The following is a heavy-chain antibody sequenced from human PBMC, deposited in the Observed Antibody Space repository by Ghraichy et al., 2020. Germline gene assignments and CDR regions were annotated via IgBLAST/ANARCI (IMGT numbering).Heavy chain of an antibody. J-gene: IGHJ3*02. Sequence: SCAVSGGSITNGDYSWSWIRQPPGKGLEWIGYIYHSGTAYYNPSLKSRITMSVDRSKNQFFLKLSSVTAADTAVYYCARVERVIVALDIWGQGTMVTVSS. CDR3: ARVERVIVALDI. D-gene: IGHD2-15*01. CDR1: GGSITNGDYS. V-gene: IGHV4-30-2*01. CDR2: IYHSGTA.